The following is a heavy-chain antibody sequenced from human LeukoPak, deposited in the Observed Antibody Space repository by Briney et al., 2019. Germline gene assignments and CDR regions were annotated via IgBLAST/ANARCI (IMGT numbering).Heavy chain of an antibody. V-gene: IGHV4-34*01. Sequence: SETLSLTCAVYGGSFSGYYWSWIRQPPGKGLEWIGEINHSGSTNYNPSLKSRVTISVDTSKNQFSLKLSSVTAADTAVYYCARDIDPLIAVAVSAFDTWGQGTMVTVSS. D-gene: IGHD6-19*01. CDR2: INHSGST. CDR1: GGSFSGYY. CDR3: ARDIDPLIAVAVSAFDT. J-gene: IGHJ3*02.